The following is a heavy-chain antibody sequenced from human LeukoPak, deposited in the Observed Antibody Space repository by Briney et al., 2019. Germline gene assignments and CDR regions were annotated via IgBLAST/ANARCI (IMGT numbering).Heavy chain of an antibody. CDR3: ARDHKNIAAAGTPAFGI. CDR2: ISPSGGST. CDR1: GYIFSSYY. D-gene: IGHD6-13*01. Sequence: ASVKISCKASGYIFSSYYMHGVRQAPGQGLEWMGIISPSGGSTTYAQKFQGRVTMTRDTSTSTVYMELSSLKSEDTAVYYCARDHKNIAAAGTPAFGIWGQGTMVTVSS. V-gene: IGHV1-46*01. J-gene: IGHJ3*02.